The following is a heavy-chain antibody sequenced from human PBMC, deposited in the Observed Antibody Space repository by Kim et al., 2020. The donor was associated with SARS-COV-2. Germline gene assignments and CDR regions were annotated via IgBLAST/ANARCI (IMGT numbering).Heavy chain of an antibody. V-gene: IGHV4-4*07. CDR1: GGSISNYY. Sequence: SETLSLTCTVSGGSISNYYWTWIRQPAGKGLEWVGRMHPTGNTNHNPSLASRHTLSIDTSKNEFTLRLGSVTAADTALYYCARDNAHYYGSGEHHWYGMDVWGRGTTVTVSS. CDR3: ARDNAHYYGSGEHHWYGMDV. CDR2: MHPTGNT. J-gene: IGHJ6*02. D-gene: IGHD3-10*01.